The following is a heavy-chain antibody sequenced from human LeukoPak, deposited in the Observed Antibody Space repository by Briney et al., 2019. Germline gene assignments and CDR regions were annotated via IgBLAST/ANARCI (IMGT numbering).Heavy chain of an antibody. V-gene: IGHV3-15*01. CDR3: TTAPRGYCSGGSCSYAFDI. D-gene: IGHD2-15*01. Sequence: PGGSLRLSRAASGFSLSNAWMSWVGPAAGRGLEWVGRVKSKTEGGTTDYAAPVKGRFTISRDESKNTLFLQMHSLKTEDTAVYYCTTAPRGYCSGGSCSYAFDIWGQGTLVTVSS. CDR1: GFSLSNAW. CDR2: VKSKTEGGTT. J-gene: IGHJ3*02.